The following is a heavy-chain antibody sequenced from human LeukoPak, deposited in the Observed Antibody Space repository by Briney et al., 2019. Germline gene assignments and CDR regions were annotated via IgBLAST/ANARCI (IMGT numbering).Heavy chain of an antibody. CDR2: ISNSGNNI. CDR3: ARGSSWSYDY. V-gene: IGHV3-21*06. J-gene: IGHJ4*02. D-gene: IGHD6-13*01. CDR1: GDSISSRS. Sequence: TSETLSLTCTVSGDSISSRSYNWVWIRQPPGKGLEWVSSISNSGNNIYYPDSVKGRFTTSRDNAKSSLYLQMSSLRAEDTAVYYCARGSSWSYDYWGRGTLVTVSS.